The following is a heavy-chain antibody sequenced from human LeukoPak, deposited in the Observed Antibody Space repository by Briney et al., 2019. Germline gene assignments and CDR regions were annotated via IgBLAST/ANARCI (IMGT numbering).Heavy chain of an antibody. CDR3: AKDPRSPFSPGTPNFDY. CDR2: ISSSGSTI. D-gene: IGHD1-7*01. V-gene: IGHV3-11*04. CDR1: GFTFSDYY. J-gene: IGHJ4*02. Sequence: GGSLRLSCAASGFTFSDYYMSWIRQAPGKGLEWVSYISSSGSTIYYADSVKGRFTISRDNSKNTLYLQMNSLRAEDTAVYYCAKDPRSPFSPGTPNFDYWGQGTLVTVSS.